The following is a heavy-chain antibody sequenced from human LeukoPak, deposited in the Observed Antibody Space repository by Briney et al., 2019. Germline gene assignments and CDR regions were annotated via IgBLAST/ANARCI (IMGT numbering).Heavy chain of an antibody. CDR1: GFTFSSYE. CDR2: ISSSDSTI. Sequence: LPGGSLRLSCAASGFTFSSYEMNWVRQAPGKGLEWGSYISSSDSTIYYADSVKGRFTISRDNSKNTMFLQVNSLRAEDTAVYYCAKDARHTSGLSSGLYRGSYYFNYWGQGTLVTVSS. J-gene: IGHJ4*02. D-gene: IGHD6-19*01. V-gene: IGHV3-48*03. CDR3: AKDARHTSGLSSGLYRGSYYFNY.